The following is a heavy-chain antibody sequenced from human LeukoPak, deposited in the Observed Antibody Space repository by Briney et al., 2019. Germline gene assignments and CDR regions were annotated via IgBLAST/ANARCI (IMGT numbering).Heavy chain of an antibody. V-gene: IGHV3-23*01. CDR3: AKAPGPYSGSYWGYFDY. Sequence: GGSLRLSCEASRFSFSAYPMGWVRRAPGKGLEWVSAISGSGGSTYYADSVKGRFTISRDNSKNTLYLQMNSLRAEDTAVYYCAKAPGPYSGSYWGYFDYWGQGTLVTVSS. CDR2: ISGSGGST. D-gene: IGHD1-26*01. J-gene: IGHJ4*02. CDR1: RFSFSAYP.